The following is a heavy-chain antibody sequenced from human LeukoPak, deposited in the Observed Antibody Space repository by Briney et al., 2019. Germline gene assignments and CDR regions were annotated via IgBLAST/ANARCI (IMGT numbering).Heavy chain of an antibody. Sequence: GGSLRLSCAASGFTFSNHWLHWVRQAPGKGLEWVSSISSSSSYVYYADSVKGRFTISRDNAKNSLYLQMNNLRAEDTALYYCAKGYWNPGYWGQGTLVTVSS. CDR2: ISSSSSYV. D-gene: IGHD1-1*01. J-gene: IGHJ4*02. V-gene: IGHV3-21*04. CDR3: AKGYWNPGY. CDR1: GFTFSNHW.